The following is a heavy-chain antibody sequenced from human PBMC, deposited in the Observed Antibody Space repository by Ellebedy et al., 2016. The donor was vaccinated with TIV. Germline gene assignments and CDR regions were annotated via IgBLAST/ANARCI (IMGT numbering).Heavy chain of an antibody. V-gene: IGHV4-34*01. J-gene: IGHJ4*02. Sequence: SETLSLTXAVYGGSFSGYYWTWIRQPPGKGLEWIGEINHSGSTNYNPSLKSRVTISVDTSKNQFSLKLSSVTAADTAVYYCARGRRPSSSGYYGWGQGTLVTVSS. D-gene: IGHD3-22*01. CDR2: INHSGST. CDR3: ARGRRPSSSGYYG. CDR1: GGSFSGYY.